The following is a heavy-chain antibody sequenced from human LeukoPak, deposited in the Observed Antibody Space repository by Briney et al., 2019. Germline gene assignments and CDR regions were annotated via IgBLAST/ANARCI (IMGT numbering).Heavy chain of an antibody. D-gene: IGHD3-16*01. V-gene: IGHV1-2*02. CDR1: GYTFTGYY. Sequence: ASVKVSCKASGYTFTGYYMHWVRQAPGQGLEWMGWTNPNSGGTNYAQKFQGRVTMTRDTSISTAYMELSRLRSDDTAVYYCARGNDYVNALNWFDPWGQGTLVTVSS. CDR2: TNPNSGGT. J-gene: IGHJ5*02. CDR3: ARGNDYVNALNWFDP.